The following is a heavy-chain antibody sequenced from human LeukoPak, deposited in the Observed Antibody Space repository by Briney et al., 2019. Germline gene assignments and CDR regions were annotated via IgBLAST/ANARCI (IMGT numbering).Heavy chain of an antibody. J-gene: IGHJ4*02. CDR2: IHNSGTT. CDR1: GGPFSGYF. V-gene: IGHV4-34*01. CDR3: ARRHYYNLGSFPFDF. D-gene: IGHD3-10*01. Sequence: SETLSLTCAVSGGPFSGYFWSWIRQSSGKGLEWIGEIHNSGTTNYNPSLNSRVTISEDTSKNQFYLNLSSVTAADTAVYYCARRHYYNLGSFPFDFWGQGTLVTVSS.